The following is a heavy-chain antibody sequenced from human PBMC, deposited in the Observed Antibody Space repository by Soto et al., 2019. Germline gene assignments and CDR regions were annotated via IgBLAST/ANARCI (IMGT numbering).Heavy chain of an antibody. CDR1: GGSFSGYY. CDR3: ARGFGSSWNRRRTNGFVP. D-gene: IGHD6-13*01. V-gene: IGHV4-34*01. J-gene: IGHJ5*02. CDR2: LNHSGST. Sequence: QVQLQQWGAGLLKPSETLSLTCAVYGGSFSGYYWSWIRQPPGKGLEWIGELNHSGSTNYNPSLQSRVTLALDTSKNQFALKLSSVTAADTAVYYCARGFGSSWNRRRTNGFVPWGQGTLVTLSS.